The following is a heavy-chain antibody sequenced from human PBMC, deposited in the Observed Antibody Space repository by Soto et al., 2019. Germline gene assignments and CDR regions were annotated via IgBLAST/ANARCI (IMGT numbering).Heavy chain of an antibody. V-gene: IGHV4-4*02. D-gene: IGHD5-12*01. CDR3: AKYSGYAWVDLDY. Sequence: QVQLQESGPGLVKPSGTLSLTCAVSSDSISSHNWWTWVRQPPGRGLEWLGEIYHSGSTSYNPSLKSRVIISVDQSKNQFSLKLNSVTAADTAVYFCAKYSGYAWVDLDYWGQGTLGTVSS. CDR2: IYHSGST. J-gene: IGHJ4*02. CDR1: SDSISSHNW.